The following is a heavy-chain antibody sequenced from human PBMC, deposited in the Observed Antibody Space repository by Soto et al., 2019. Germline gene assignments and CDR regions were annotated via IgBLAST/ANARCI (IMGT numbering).Heavy chain of an antibody. J-gene: IGHJ6*02. D-gene: IGHD3-9*01. CDR1: GFTFSSYA. CDR3: AKVMGDILTGYYYLYYYYYGMDV. CDR2: ISGSGGST. V-gene: IGHV3-23*01. Sequence: PGGSLRLSCAASGFTFSSYAMSWVRQAPGKGLEWVSAISGSGGSTYYADSVKGWFTISRDNSKNTLYLQMNSLRAEDTAVYYCAKVMGDILTGYYYLYYYYYGMDVWGQGTTVTVSS.